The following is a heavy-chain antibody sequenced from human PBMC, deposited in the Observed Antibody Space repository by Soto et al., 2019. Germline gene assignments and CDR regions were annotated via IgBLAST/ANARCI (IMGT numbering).Heavy chain of an antibody. CDR3: ARDHLGIAAGDFDL. D-gene: IGHD6-19*01. CDR2: ISSGRTDI. V-gene: IGHV3-21*02. Sequence: EDQLVESGGGLVKPGGSLRLPCAASGFSFDTYNMNWVRQAPGKGLEWVSSISSGRTDIFYADSVRGRFTISRDDAKKSLFLQMNSLRADDTAVYYCARDHLGIAAGDFDLWGQGTLVTVSS. J-gene: IGHJ4*02. CDR1: GFSFDTYN.